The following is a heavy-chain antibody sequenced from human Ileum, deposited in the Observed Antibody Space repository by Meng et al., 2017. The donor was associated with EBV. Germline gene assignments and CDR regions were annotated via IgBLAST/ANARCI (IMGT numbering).Heavy chain of an antibody. CDR1: GAAFGSSG. Sequence: QGHVLQSGAEVRKPGSSVKVSCKSSGAAFGSSGLNWVWQPPGQGLEWMGGIIPMFGSTTYAQKFQDRVKITAEASSITVYMELPSLKFEDTAVYYCAISSVPGPAYYFDYWGQGTLVTVSS. CDR3: AISSVPGPAYYFDY. V-gene: IGHV1-69*01. D-gene: IGHD3-10*01. J-gene: IGHJ4*02. CDR2: IIPMFGST.